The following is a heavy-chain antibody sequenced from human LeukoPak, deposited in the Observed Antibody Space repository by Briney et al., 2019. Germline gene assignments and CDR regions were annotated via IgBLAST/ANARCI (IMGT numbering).Heavy chain of an antibody. Sequence: GASVKVPCKASGGTFSSYAISWVRPAPGQGLEWMGGIIPIFGTANYAQKFQGRVTITADESTSTAYMELRSLRSDDTAVYYCARGGSIFDYWGQGTLVTVSS. CDR3: ARGGSIFDY. CDR1: GGTFSSYA. J-gene: IGHJ4*02. D-gene: IGHD3-10*01. V-gene: IGHV1-69*13. CDR2: IIPIFGTA.